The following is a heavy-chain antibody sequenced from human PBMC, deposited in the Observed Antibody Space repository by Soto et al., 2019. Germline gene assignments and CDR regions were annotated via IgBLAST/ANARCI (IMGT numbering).Heavy chain of an antibody. Sequence: QVQLQESGPGLVKPSETLSLTCTVSGGSISSYYWSWIRQPAGKGLEWIGRIYTSGSTNYNPSLKSRVTMSVDTSKNQLSLKLSSVTAADTAVYYCARGIAVAGTYYYYGMDVWGQGTTVTVSS. J-gene: IGHJ6*02. D-gene: IGHD6-19*01. CDR2: IYTSGST. CDR1: GGSISSYY. CDR3: ARGIAVAGTYYYYGMDV. V-gene: IGHV4-4*07.